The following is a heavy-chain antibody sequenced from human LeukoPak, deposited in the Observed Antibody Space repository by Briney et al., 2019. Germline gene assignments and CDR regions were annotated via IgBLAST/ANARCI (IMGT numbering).Heavy chain of an antibody. V-gene: IGHV4-31*03. CDR3: ARGAGGWFDP. Sequence: SHTLSLPCTVCGGFICRGDYYCRWSRQHPARGVDWFGYIYYSGSTYYKPSLKSRVTISVDTSKNHVYLKRSAETAAETAVYYCARGAGGWFDPWGQGTLVTVSS. CDR1: GGFICRGDYY. CDR2: IYYSGST. J-gene: IGHJ5*02. D-gene: IGHD3-16*01.